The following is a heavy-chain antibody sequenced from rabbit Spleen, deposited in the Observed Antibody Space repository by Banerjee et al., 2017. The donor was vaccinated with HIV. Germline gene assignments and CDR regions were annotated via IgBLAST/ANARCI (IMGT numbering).Heavy chain of an antibody. D-gene: IGHD8-1*01. CDR2: IRPSDGST. V-gene: IGHV1S45*01. Sequence: QEQLEESGGDLVKPEGSLTLTCTASGFSFSSTYWICWVRQAPGKGLEWIACIRPSDGSTYHASWAKGRFTISKTSSTTVTLQMTSLTAADTAIYFCARDSGSSFSSYGMDLWGPGTLVTVS. J-gene: IGHJ6*01. CDR3: ARDSGSSFSSYGMDL. CDR1: GFSFSSTYW.